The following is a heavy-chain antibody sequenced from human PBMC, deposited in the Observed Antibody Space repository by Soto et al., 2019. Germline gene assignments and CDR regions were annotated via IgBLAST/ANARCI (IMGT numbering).Heavy chain of an antibody. D-gene: IGHD3-10*01. CDR2: ISGSGGST. CDR3: AKDLRGGLLWFGELSDY. Sequence: GGSLRLSCAASGFTFSSYAMSWVRQAPGKGLEWVSAISGSGGSTYYADSVKGRFTISRDNSKNTLYLQMNSLRAEDTAVYYCAKDLRGGLLWFGELSDYWGQGTLVTVSS. CDR1: GFTFSSYA. V-gene: IGHV3-23*01. J-gene: IGHJ4*02.